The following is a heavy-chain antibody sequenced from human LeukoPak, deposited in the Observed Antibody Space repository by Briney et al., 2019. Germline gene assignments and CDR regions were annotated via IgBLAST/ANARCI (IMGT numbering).Heavy chain of an antibody. CDR3: AIITMVRGVIYFDY. J-gene: IGHJ4*02. Sequence: PSETLSLTCTVSGGSISSGGHSWSWIRQPPGKGLEWIGYIYHSGSGSTYYNPSLKSRVTISIDKSKNQFSLKLSSVTAADTAVYYCAIITMVRGVIYFDYWGQGTLVTVSS. CDR2: IYHSGSGST. D-gene: IGHD3-10*01. V-gene: IGHV4-30-2*01. CDR1: GGSISSGGHS.